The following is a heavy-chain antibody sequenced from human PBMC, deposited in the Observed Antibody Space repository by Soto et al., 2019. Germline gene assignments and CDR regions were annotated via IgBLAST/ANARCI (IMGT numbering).Heavy chain of an antibody. D-gene: IGHD3-3*01. CDR3: ARGSGTSDYDFWSGYPVYFDY. J-gene: IGHJ4*02. Sequence: SETLSLTCTVSGGSISSYYWSWIRQPPGKGLEWIGYIYYSGSTNYNPSLKSRVTISVDTSKNQFSLKLSSVTAADTAVYYCARGSGTSDYDFWSGYPVYFDYWGQGTLVTVSS. CDR2: IYYSGST. CDR1: GGSISSYY. V-gene: IGHV4-59*01.